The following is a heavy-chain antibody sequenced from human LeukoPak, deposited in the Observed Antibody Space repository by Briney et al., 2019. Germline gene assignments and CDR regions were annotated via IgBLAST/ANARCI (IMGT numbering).Heavy chain of an antibody. D-gene: IGHD3-22*01. CDR1: GFTFSSYA. J-gene: IGHJ4*02. CDR3: ARGGDYYYDSSGYYFDY. V-gene: IGHV3-30-3*01. Sequence: GGSLRLSCAASGFTFSSYAMHWVRQAPGKGLEWVAVISYDGSNKYYADSVKGRFTISRDNSKNTLYLQMNSLRAEDTAVYYCARGGDYYYDSSGYYFDYWGQGTLVTVSS. CDR2: ISYDGSNK.